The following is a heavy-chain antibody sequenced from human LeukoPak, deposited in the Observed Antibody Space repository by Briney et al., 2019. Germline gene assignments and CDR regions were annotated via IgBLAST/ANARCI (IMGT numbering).Heavy chain of an antibody. D-gene: IGHD2-15*01. V-gene: IGHV4-38-2*02. CDR2: IYHSGST. Sequence: SETLSLTCTVSGYSISSGYYWGWIRQPPGKGLEWIGSIYHSGSTYYNPSLKSRVTISVDTSKNQFSLKLSSVTAADTAVYYCARDVLGYCSGGSCGVVWYDPWGQGTLVTVSS. J-gene: IGHJ5*02. CDR1: GYSISSGYY. CDR3: ARDVLGYCSGGSCGVVWYDP.